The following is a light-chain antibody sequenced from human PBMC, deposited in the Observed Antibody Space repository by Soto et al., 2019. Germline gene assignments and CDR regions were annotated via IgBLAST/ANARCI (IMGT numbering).Light chain of an antibody. J-gene: IGLJ2*01. CDR3: CSYAGSSTLI. V-gene: IGLV2-23*02. Sequence: ALTQPASVSGSPGQSITISCTGRSSDVGSYNLGSWDQQHPGKTPKLIIYEVSKRPSGVSHRFSGSKSGNTAFPTISGLAAEDEDDYCCCSYAGSSTLIFGGGTKLTVL. CDR2: EVS. CDR1: SSDVGSYNL.